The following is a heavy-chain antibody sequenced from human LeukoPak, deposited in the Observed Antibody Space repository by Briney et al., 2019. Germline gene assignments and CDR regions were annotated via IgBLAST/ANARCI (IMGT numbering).Heavy chain of an antibody. CDR1: GGSFSGYY. J-gene: IGHJ4*02. V-gene: IGHV4-34*01. Sequence: SETLSLTCAVYGGSFSGYYWSWIRQPPGKGLEWIGEINHSGSTNYNPSLKSRVTISVDTSKNQFSLKLSSVTAADTAVYYCARLISKPRIAAAGTPVVGPLSVWGQGTLVTVSS. CDR3: ARLISKPRIAAAGTPVVGPLSV. CDR2: INHSGST. D-gene: IGHD6-13*01.